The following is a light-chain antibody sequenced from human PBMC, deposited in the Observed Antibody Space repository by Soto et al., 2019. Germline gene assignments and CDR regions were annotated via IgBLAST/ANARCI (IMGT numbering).Light chain of an antibody. CDR2: VAS. Sequence: EIVLTQSPGTLSLSPGERATLSCRASQSVSSTYLAWYQQKPGQAPRLLIYVASSSATGIPDRFSGSGSGTDFTLTISRLEPEDFAVYYCQQYGSSPWPFGQGTKVEIK. V-gene: IGKV3-20*01. CDR3: QQYGSSPWP. CDR1: QSVSSTY. J-gene: IGKJ1*01.